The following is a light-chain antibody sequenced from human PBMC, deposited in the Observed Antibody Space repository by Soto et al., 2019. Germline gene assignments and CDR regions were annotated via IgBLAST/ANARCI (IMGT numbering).Light chain of an antibody. Sequence: QSVLTQPPSASGTPGQTVTISCSGSNSNIGSNYVCWYQQLPGTAPKLLIYRNNHRPSGVPDRFSGSKSGTSASLAISGLRSEDEADYYCLTWDDSLPGIVVFGGGTKLTVL. CDR1: NSNIGSNY. CDR2: RNN. CDR3: LTWDDSLPGIVV. J-gene: IGLJ2*01. V-gene: IGLV1-47*01.